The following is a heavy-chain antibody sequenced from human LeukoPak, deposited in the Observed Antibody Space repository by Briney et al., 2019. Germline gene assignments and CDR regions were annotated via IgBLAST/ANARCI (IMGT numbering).Heavy chain of an antibody. CDR2: IKQDGSEK. D-gene: IGHD1-26*01. CDR3: ARDPRSGSYYFLVY. CDR1: GFTFSSYW. J-gene: IGHJ4*02. V-gene: IGHV3-7*01. Sequence: GGSLRLSCAASGFTFSSYWMSWVRQAPGKGLEWVANIKQDGSEKYYVDSVKGRFTISRDNAKNSLYLQMNSLRAEDTAVYYCARDPRSGSYYFLVYWGQGTLVTLSS.